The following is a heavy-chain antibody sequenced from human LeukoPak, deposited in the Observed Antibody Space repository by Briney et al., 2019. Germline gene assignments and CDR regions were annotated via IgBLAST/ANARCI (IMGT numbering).Heavy chain of an antibody. D-gene: IGHD6-19*01. CDR2: ISSSSSYI. Sequence: GGSLRLSCAASGFTFSSYSMNWVRQAPGKGLEWVSSISSSSSYIYYADSVKGRFTISRDNAKNSLYLQMNSLRAEDTAVYYCARGGVFSSGWYVDYWGQGTLVSVSS. V-gene: IGHV3-21*01. J-gene: IGHJ4*02. CDR3: ARGGVFSSGWYVDY. CDR1: GFTFSSYS.